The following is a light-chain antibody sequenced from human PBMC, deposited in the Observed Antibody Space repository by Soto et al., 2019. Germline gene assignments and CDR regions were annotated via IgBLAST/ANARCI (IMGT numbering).Light chain of an antibody. V-gene: IGKV1-5*03. CDR1: QDIYNW. CDR3: QQRTNWPPT. J-gene: IGKJ4*01. Sequence: DIQMTQSPSTLSASVGDRVTITCRASQDIYNWLAWYQQKPGRAPRLLIYKTAGLESGVPSRFSGSGSGTEYTLTISSLQPDDFATYYCQQRTNWPPTFGGGTKVEIK. CDR2: KTA.